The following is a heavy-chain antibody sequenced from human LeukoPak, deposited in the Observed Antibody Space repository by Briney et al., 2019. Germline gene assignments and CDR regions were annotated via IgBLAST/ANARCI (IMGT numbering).Heavy chain of an antibody. Sequence: GGSLRLSCASSGFTFSSYAMSSVRQAPGKGLEWVSAISGSGDRTYYADSVKGRFTISRDNSKNTLYLQMNSLRAEDTAVYYCAKDRGEHWFDPWGQGTLVTVSS. D-gene: IGHD2-21*01. J-gene: IGHJ5*02. CDR3: AKDRGEHWFDP. CDR1: GFTFSSYA. V-gene: IGHV3-23*01. CDR2: ISGSGDRT.